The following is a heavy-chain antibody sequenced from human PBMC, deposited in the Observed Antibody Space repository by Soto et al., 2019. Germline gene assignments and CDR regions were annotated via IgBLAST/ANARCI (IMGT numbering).Heavy chain of an antibody. Sequence: QVQLVESGGGVVQPGRSLRLSCAASGFTFSSYGMHWVRQAPGKGLEWVAVISYDGSNKYYADSVKGRFTISRDNSKNTLYLQMNSLRAEDTAVYYCAKGSRGSYDIRYFDLWGRGTLVTVSS. CDR2: ISYDGSNK. V-gene: IGHV3-30*18. CDR1: GFTFSSYG. D-gene: IGHD1-26*01. J-gene: IGHJ2*01. CDR3: AKGSRGSYDIRYFDL.